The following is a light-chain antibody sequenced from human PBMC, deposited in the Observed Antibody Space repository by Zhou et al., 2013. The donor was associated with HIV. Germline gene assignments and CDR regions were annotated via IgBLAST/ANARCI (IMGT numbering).Light chain of an antibody. CDR3: QQYGSSPIT. CDR2: GAS. CDR1: QSVNSN. J-gene: IGKJ5*01. V-gene: IGKV3-20*01. Sequence: EIVMTQSPATLSVSPGEGATLSCRADQSVNSNLAWYQQKPGQAPRLLLYGASSRATGIPDRFSGSGSGTDFTLTISRLEPEDFAVYYCQQYGSSPITFGQGHD.